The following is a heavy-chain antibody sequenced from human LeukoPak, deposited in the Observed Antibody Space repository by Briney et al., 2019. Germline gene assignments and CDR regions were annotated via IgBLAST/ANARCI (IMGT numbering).Heavy chain of an antibody. V-gene: IGHV4-34*01. CDR1: GGSFSGYY. CDR2: INHSGST. CDR3: ARYSSTWPYWYFDL. J-gene: IGHJ2*01. Sequence: SETLSLTCAVYGGSFSGYYWSWIRQPPGKGLEWIGEINHSGSTNYNPSLKSRVTISVDTSKNQFSLKLTSVTAADTAVYYCARYSSTWPYWYFDLWGRGTLVTVSS. D-gene: IGHD6-13*01.